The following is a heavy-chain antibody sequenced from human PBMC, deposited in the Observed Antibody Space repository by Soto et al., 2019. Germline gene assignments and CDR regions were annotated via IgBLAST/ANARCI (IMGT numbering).Heavy chain of an antibody. CDR1: GFTFSSYD. D-gene: IGHD5-12*01. V-gene: IGHV3-13*01. CDR3: ARSSGYDHEGYFDY. CDR2: IGTAGDT. Sequence: GGSLRLSCAASGFTFSSYDMHWARQATGKGLEWVSAIGTAGDTYYPGSVKGRFTISRENAKNSLYLQMNSLRAGDTAVYYCARSSGYDHEGYFDYWGQGTLVTVSS. J-gene: IGHJ4*02.